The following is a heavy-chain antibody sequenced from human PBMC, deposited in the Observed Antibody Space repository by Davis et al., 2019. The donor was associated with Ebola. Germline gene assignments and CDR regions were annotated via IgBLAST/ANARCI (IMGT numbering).Heavy chain of an antibody. V-gene: IGHV3-23*01. D-gene: IGHD2-15*01. Sequence: GESLKISCAASGFTFSSYAMSWVRQAPGKGLEWVSAISGSGGSTYYADSVKGRFTISRDNSKNTLYLQMNSLRAEDTAVYYCAKAGVAATSWFDPWGQGTLVTVSS. CDR3: AKAGVAATSWFDP. CDR1: GFTFSSYA. CDR2: ISGSGGST. J-gene: IGHJ5*02.